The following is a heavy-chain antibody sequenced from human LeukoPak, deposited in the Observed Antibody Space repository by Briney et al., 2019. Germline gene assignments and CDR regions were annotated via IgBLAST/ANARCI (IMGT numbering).Heavy chain of an antibody. D-gene: IGHD3-10*01. V-gene: IGHV1-69*06. CDR1: GYTFTGYY. J-gene: IGHJ6*03. CDR2: IIPIFGTA. Sequence: SVKVSCKASGYTFTGYYMHWVRQAPGQGLEWMGGIIPIFGTANYAQKFQGRVTITADKSTSTAYMELSSLRSEDTAVYYCASNYYYGSGSRRNYYYYYMDVWGKGTTVTVSS. CDR3: ASNYYYGSGSRRNYYYYYMDV.